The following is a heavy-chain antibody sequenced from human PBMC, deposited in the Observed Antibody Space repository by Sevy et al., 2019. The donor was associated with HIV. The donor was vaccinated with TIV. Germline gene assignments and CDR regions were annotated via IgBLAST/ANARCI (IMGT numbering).Heavy chain of an antibody. J-gene: IGHJ4*02. CDR1: GLSFSNAW. D-gene: IGHD3-22*01. Sequence: GGSLRLSCAASGLSFSNAWMAWVRQAPGKGLEWVGRIRSETGGGTTDFDEFAKGKFTISRDDPKNTLYLQMNSLKTEDTAVYYCAIDHRRDGMIVVPFEKWGLGTLVTVSS. CDR3: AIDHRRDGMIVVPFEK. V-gene: IGHV3-15*01. CDR2: IRSETGGGTT.